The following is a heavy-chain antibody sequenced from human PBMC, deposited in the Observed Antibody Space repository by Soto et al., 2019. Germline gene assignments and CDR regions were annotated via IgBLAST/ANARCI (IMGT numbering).Heavy chain of an antibody. V-gene: IGHV3-15*01. CDR2: IKSKTDGGTT. D-gene: IGHD3-22*01. J-gene: IGHJ6*02. Sequence: GGSLRLSCAASGFTFSNAWMSWVRQAPGKGLEWVGRIKSKTDGGTTDYAAPVKGRFTISRDDSKNTLYLQMNSLKTEDTAVYYCTTETPIVVVSLYGMDVWGQGTTVTVSS. CDR1: GFTFSNAW. CDR3: TTETPIVVVSLYGMDV.